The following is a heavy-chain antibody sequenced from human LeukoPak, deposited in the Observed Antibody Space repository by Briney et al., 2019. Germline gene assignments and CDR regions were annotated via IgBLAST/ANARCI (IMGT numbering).Heavy chain of an antibody. CDR1: GFTFSSYG. J-gene: IGHJ4*02. Sequence: PGGSLRLSCAASGFTFSSYGMHWLRQAPGKGLEWVAVISYDGSNKYYADSVKGRFTISRDNSKNTLYLQMNSLRAEDTAVYYCAKDFRRISGSYYVFDYWGQGTLVTVSS. V-gene: IGHV3-30*18. CDR2: ISYDGSNK. CDR3: AKDFRRISGSYYVFDY. D-gene: IGHD1-26*01.